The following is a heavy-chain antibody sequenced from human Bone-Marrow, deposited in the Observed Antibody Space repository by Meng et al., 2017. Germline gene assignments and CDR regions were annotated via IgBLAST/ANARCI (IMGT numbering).Heavy chain of an antibody. CDR2: IYYSGST. J-gene: IGHJ5*02. CDR3: ARDLNAGGILVS. D-gene: IGHD3-16*01. Sequence: QVQLQESGPGLLKPSQTLSLTCTVSGDSVSSGGHYWSWIRQHPGKGLEWFGYIYYSGSTYHNPSLKSRLTISVDTSKNQFSLKLSSVTAADTAVYYCARDLNAGGILVSWGQGTLVTVSS. CDR1: GDSVSSGGHY. V-gene: IGHV4-31*03.